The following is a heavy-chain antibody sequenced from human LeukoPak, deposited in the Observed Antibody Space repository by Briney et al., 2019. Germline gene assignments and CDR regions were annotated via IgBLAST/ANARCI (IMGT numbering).Heavy chain of an antibody. V-gene: IGHV3-30*18. J-gene: IGHJ4*02. CDR1: GFTFSRYG. D-gene: IGHD3-22*01. CDR2: ISYDGSNK. Sequence: PGRSLRLSCAASGFTFSRYGMHWVRQAPGKGLEWVAVISYDGSNKYYADSVKGRFTISRDNSKNTLYLQMNSLRAEDTAVYYCAKIATMIVVVDDYWGQGTLVTVSS. CDR3: AKIATMIVVVDDY.